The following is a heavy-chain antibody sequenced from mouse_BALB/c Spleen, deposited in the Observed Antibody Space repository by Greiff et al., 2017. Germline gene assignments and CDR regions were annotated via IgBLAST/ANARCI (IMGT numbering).Heavy chain of an antibody. V-gene: IGHV14-1*02. CDR2: IDPENGNT. CDR3: ARKEEGYFGY. Sequence: VQLQQSGAELVRPGALVKLSCKASGFNITDYYMHWVKQRPEQGLEWIGWIDPENGNTIYDPKFQGKASITADTSSNTAYLQLSSLTSEDTAVYYCARKEEGYFGYWGQGTTVTVSA. J-gene: IGHJ2*01. CDR1: GFNITDYY.